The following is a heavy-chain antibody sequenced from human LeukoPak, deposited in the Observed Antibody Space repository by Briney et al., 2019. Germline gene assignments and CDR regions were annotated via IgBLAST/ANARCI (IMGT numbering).Heavy chain of an antibody. J-gene: IGHJ6*03. Sequence: KSGGSLRLSCAASGFTFSNYSMNWVRQAPGKGLEWVSFISTSSSYIHNADSVKGRFTISRDSAENSLYLQMNSLRAEDTAVYYCARAAIAAARIYYYMDVWGKGTTVTVSS. CDR2: ISTSSSYI. D-gene: IGHD6-13*01. CDR3: ARAAIAAARIYYYMDV. V-gene: IGHV3-21*01. CDR1: GFTFSNYS.